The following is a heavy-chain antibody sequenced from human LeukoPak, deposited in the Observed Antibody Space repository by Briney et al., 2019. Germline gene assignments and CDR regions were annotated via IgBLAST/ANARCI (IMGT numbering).Heavy chain of an antibody. D-gene: IGHD3-10*01. CDR1: GNSVSDLN. Sequence: ASVKVSCKVSGNSVSDLNIQWVRQAPGKGLECMGGFDPEQPATVYAEKFQGRVTMTEDPSTDTAYMELSSLRSEDTAVYYCAKDRGSGSFSDWGQGTLVTVSS. V-gene: IGHV1-24*01. J-gene: IGHJ4*02. CDR2: FDPEQPAT. CDR3: AKDRGSGSFSD.